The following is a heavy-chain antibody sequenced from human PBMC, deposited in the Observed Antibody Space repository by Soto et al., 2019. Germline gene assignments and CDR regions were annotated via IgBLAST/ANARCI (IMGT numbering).Heavy chain of an antibody. D-gene: IGHD3-10*01. CDR2: IYYSGST. CDR3: ARLLLWFGELSLFALFDY. V-gene: IGHV4-39*01. J-gene: IGHJ4*02. CDR1: GGSISSSSYY. Sequence: PSETLSLTCTVSGGSISSSSYYWGWIRQPPGKGLEWIGSIYYSGSTYYNPSLKSRVTISVDTSKNQFSLKLSSVTAADTAVYYCARLLLWFGELSLFALFDYWGQGTLVTVSS.